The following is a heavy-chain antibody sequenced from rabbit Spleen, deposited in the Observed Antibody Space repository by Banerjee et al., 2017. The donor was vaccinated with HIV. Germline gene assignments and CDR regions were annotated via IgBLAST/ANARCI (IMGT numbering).Heavy chain of an antibody. CDR2: IDPVFGIA. CDR1: GFDFSSYG. Sequence: QEQLEESGGGLVQPGGSLKLSCKASGFDFSSYGVSWVRQAPGKGLEWIGYIDPVFGIAVYASWVNGRFTISSHNAQNTLYLQLNSLTAADTATYFCVRKVAGKFNLWGQGTLVTVS. J-gene: IGHJ4*01. CDR3: VRKVAGKFNL. D-gene: IGHD4-1*01. V-gene: IGHV1S47*01.